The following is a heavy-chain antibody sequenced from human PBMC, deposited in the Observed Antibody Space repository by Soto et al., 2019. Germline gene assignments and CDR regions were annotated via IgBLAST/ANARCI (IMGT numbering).Heavy chain of an antibody. J-gene: IGHJ5*02. CDR2: ISAYNGNT. Sequence: SSWVRQAPSQGLEWMGWISAYNGNTNYAQKLQGRVTMTTDTSTSTAYMELRSLRSDDTAVYYCARLKRYYDFWSGYLNWFDPWGQGTLVTVSS. D-gene: IGHD3-3*01. V-gene: IGHV1-18*01. CDR3: ARLKRYYDFWSGYLNWFDP.